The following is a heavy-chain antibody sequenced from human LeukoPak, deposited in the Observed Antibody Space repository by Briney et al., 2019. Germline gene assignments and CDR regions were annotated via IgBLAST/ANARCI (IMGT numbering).Heavy chain of an antibody. J-gene: IGHJ6*03. CDR1: GDSISRYY. D-gene: IGHD3-9*01. CDR3: AICGDDLLRYSYLDV. V-gene: IGHV4-59*01. CDR2: IYSSGAT. Sequence: SETLSLTCAVSGDSISRYYWSWIRQPPGKGLEYIGYIYSSGATNYRPSLASRATMSLDPSTNHFSLELSAVPATDLAVYYCAICGDDLLRYSYLDVWGKGATGTVSS.